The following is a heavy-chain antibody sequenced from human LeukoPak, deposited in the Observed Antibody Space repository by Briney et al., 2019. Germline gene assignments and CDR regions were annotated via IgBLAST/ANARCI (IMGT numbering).Heavy chain of an antibody. CDR1: GFTFSSYG. V-gene: IGHV3-30*02. CDR3: ARDPSGYSSGWYGSKHDY. CDR2: IRYDGSNK. J-gene: IGHJ4*02. D-gene: IGHD6-19*01. Sequence: GGSLRLSCAASGFTFSSYGMHWVRQASGKGLEWVAFIRYDGSNKYYADSVKGRFTISRDNAKNSLYLQMNSLRAEDTAVYYCARDPSGYSSGWYGSKHDYWGQGTLVTVSS.